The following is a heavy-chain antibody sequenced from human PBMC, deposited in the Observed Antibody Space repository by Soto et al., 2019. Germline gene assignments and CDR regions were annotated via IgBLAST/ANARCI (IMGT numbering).Heavy chain of an antibody. J-gene: IGHJ4*02. D-gene: IGHD5-12*01. V-gene: IGHV1-18*01. Sequence: QVQLVQSGAEVKKPGASVKVSCKASGYTFTSYGINWVRQAPGQGLEWMGWISSNNGNTHYAQKLQGRVTMTTDTSTSRAYMELRSLRSDDTAVYYCARVRSGYDFAYWGQGTLVTVSS. CDR1: GYTFTSYG. CDR3: ARVRSGYDFAY. CDR2: ISSNNGNT.